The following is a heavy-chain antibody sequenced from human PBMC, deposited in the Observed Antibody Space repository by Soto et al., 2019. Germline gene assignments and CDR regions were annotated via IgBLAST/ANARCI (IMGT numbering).Heavy chain of an antibody. CDR3: ARDPDIVVVVAARSPGHYYGMDV. CDR1: GGTFSSYA. V-gene: IGHV1-69*13. CDR2: IIPIFGTA. Sequence: ASVKVSCKASGGTFSSYAISWVRQAPGQGLEWMGGIIPIFGTANYAQKFQGRVTITADESTSTAYMELSSLRSEDTAVYYCARDPDIVVVVAARSPGHYYGMDVWGQGTTVTVSS. D-gene: IGHD2-15*01. J-gene: IGHJ6*02.